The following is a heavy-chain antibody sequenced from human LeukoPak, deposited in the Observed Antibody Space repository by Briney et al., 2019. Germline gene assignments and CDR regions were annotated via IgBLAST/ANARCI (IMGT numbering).Heavy chain of an antibody. D-gene: IGHD6-13*01. J-gene: IGHJ6*04. CDR2: INHSGST. Sequence: SETLSLTCAVYGGSFSGYYWCWIRQPPGKGLEWIGEINHSGSTNYNPSLKSRVTISVDTSKNQFSLKLSSVTAADTAVYYCARFVFIAAAGDLALDVWGKGTTVTVSS. CDR3: ARFVFIAAAGDLALDV. CDR1: GGSFSGYY. V-gene: IGHV4-34*01.